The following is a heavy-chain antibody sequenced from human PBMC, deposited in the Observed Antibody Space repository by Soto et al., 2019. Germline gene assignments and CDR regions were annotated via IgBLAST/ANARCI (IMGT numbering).Heavy chain of an antibody. D-gene: IGHD2-2*01. CDR1: GFTFSSYA. J-gene: IGHJ4*02. CDR3: AKSLGYCSSTSCLLRPFDY. Sequence: GGSLRLSCAASGFTFSSYAMSWVRQAPGKGLEWVSAISGSGGSTYYADSVKGRFTISRDNSKNTLYLQMNSLRAEDTAVYYCAKSLGYCSSTSCLLRPFDYWGQGTLVTVSS. CDR2: ISGSGGST. V-gene: IGHV3-23*01.